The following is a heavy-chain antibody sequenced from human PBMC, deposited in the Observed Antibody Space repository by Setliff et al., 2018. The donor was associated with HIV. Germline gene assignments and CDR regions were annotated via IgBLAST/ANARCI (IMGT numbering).Heavy chain of an antibody. J-gene: IGHJ4*02. CDR1: GGSFSGYY. V-gene: IGHV4-34*01. CDR3: AGGPGTTSIDY. Sequence: PSETLSLTCAVYGGSFSGYYWSWIRQPPGKGLEWIGEINHSGSTNYNMSLWSRVTISLDASRNQFSLELISVTAADTAVYYCAGGPGTTSIDYWAQETLVTVSS. D-gene: IGHD1-26*01. CDR2: INHSGST.